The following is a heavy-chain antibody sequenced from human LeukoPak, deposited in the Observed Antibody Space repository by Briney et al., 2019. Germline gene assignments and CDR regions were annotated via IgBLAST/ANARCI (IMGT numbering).Heavy chain of an antibody. CDR2: ISGSGGST. Sequence: GGSLRLSCAASGFTFSSYAMSWVRQAPGKGLEWVSTISGSGGSTYYADSVKGRFTISRDNSKNTLYLQMNSLRAEDTAVYYCAKAGSSSSGGKYYYMDVWGKGTTVTVSS. J-gene: IGHJ6*03. CDR1: GFTFSSYA. CDR3: AKAGSSSSGGKYYYMDV. D-gene: IGHD6-6*01. V-gene: IGHV3-23*01.